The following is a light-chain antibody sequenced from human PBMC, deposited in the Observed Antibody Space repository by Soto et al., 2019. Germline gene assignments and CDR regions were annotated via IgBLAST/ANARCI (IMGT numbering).Light chain of an antibody. CDR1: QSIGSN. Sequence: IVLTQSPATMSVSPGDRSTLSFRASQSIGSNLAWYQQKPGQAPRLLIYGVSTRATGIPARFSGSGSGTEFTLSINSLQSEDFAVYYCQQYNNWPITFGQGTRLEI. CDR2: GVS. J-gene: IGKJ5*01. CDR3: QQYNNWPIT. V-gene: IGKV3-15*01.